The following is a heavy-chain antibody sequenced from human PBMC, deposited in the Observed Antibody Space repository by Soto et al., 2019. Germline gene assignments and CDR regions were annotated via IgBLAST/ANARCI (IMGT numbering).Heavy chain of an antibody. CDR3: ARDLNYDILTGYLY. J-gene: IGHJ4*02. CDR1: GFTFSSYG. D-gene: IGHD3-9*01. Sequence: LRLSCAASGFTFSSYGMHWVRQAPGKGLEWVAVIWYDGSNKYYADSVKGRFTISRDNSKNTLYLQMNSLRAEDTAVYYCARDLNYDILTGYLYWGQGTLVTVSS. V-gene: IGHV3-33*01. CDR2: IWYDGSNK.